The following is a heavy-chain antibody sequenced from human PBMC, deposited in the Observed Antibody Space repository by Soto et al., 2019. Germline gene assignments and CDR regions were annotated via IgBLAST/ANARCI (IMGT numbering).Heavy chain of an antibody. CDR3: ARVVRDCSSTSCFYYYYGMDV. CDR1: GGTFSSYA. J-gene: IGHJ6*02. Sequence: QVQLVQSGAEVKKPGSSVKVSCKASGGTFSSYAISWVRQAPGQGLEWMGGIIPIFGTANYAQKFQGRVTITADESTSTAYMELISLRSEDTAVYYCARVVRDCSSTSCFYYYYGMDVWGQGTTVTVSS. CDR2: IIPIFGTA. V-gene: IGHV1-69*01. D-gene: IGHD2-2*01.